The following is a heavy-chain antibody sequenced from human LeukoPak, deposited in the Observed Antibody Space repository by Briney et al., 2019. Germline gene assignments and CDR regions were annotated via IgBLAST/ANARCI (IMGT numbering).Heavy chain of an antibody. Sequence: GESLRLFCATSGFTFSFYGMHWVRQAPGKGLEWVAFIQYDGSYKFYADSVQGRFSISRDNSKSTLFLQMNSLRPDDTALYYCAKTSDQLLYSKFDFWGQGTLVTVSS. D-gene: IGHD2-2*02. CDR2: IQYDGSYK. J-gene: IGHJ4*02. V-gene: IGHV3-30*02. CDR1: GFTFSFYG. CDR3: AKTSDQLLYSKFDF.